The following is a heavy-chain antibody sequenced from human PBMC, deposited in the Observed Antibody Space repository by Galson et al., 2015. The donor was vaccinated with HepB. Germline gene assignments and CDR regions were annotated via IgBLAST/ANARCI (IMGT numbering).Heavy chain of an antibody. Sequence: SVKVSCKASGFTFTSSAVQWVRQARGQRLEWIGWIVVGSGNTKYAQKFQERVTITRDMSTSTAYMELSSLRSEDTAVYYCAAALDTAMVHRMDVWGQGTTVTVSS. J-gene: IGHJ6*02. CDR2: IVVGSGNT. V-gene: IGHV1-58*01. CDR3: AAALDTAMVHRMDV. D-gene: IGHD5-18*01. CDR1: GFTFTSSA.